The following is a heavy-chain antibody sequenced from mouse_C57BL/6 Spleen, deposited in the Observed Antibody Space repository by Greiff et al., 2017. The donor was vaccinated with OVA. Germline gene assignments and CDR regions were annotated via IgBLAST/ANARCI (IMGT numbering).Heavy chain of an antibody. CDR1: GYSITSGYY. J-gene: IGHJ1*03. CDR2: ISYDGSN. V-gene: IGHV3-6*01. Sequence: EVKVEESGPGLVKPSQSLSLTCSVTGYSITSGYYWNWIRQFPGNKLEWMGYISYDGSNNYNPSLKNRISITRDTSKNQFFLKLNSVTTEDTATYYCARREDYYGSRYFDVWGTGTTVTVSS. CDR3: ARREDYYGSRYFDV. D-gene: IGHD1-1*01.